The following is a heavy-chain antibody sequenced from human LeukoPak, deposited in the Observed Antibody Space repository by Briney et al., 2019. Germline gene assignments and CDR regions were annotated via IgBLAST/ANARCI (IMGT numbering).Heavy chain of an antibody. CDR2: ISWNSGSI. V-gene: IGHV3-9*01. CDR3: AKISNSGYFDY. J-gene: IGHJ4*02. CDR1: GFTFDDYA. Sequence: PGGSLRLSCAASGFTFDDYAMHWVRHAPGKGLEWVSGISWNSGSIGYADSVKGRFTISRDNAKNSLYLQMNSLRAEDTALYYCAKISNSGYFDYWGQGTLVTVSA. D-gene: IGHD3-10*01.